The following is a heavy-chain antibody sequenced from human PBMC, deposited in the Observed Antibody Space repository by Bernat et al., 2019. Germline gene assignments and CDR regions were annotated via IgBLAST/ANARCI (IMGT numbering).Heavy chain of an antibody. V-gene: IGHV4-34*01. CDR2: VYSSGST. CDR3: ATPWRATYYYGSSGYYGWDAFDS. Sequence: QVQLQQWGAGLLKPSETLSLTCAVYGGSFSGYYWSWIREPPGKGLEWIGSVYSSGSTYYNPSLKCRVTISVDTSKNQFSLKLSSVTAADTAVYYCATPWRATYYYGSSGYYGWDAFDSWGQGTMVTVSS. CDR1: GGSFSGYY. J-gene: IGHJ3*02. D-gene: IGHD3-22*01.